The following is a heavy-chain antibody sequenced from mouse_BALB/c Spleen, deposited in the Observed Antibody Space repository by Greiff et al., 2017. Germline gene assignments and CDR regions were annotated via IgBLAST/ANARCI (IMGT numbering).Heavy chain of an antibody. CDR3: ARGGWDGVNFDY. Sequence: EVMLVESGGGLVKPGGSLKLSCAASGFTFSDYYMYWVRQTPEKRLEWVATISDGGSYTYYPDSVKGRFTISRDNAKNNLYLQMSSLKSEDTAMYYCARGGWDGVNFDYWGQGTTLTVSS. CDR2: ISDGGSYT. D-gene: IGHD4-1*01. CDR1: GFTFSDYY. V-gene: IGHV5-4*02. J-gene: IGHJ2*01.